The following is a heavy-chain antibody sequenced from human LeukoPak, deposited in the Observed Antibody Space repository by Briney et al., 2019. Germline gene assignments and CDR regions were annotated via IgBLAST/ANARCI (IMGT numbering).Heavy chain of an antibody. CDR3: ARVGKYCTSTSCYSRYYYYMDV. CDR1: GFTFDDYA. D-gene: IGHD2-2*02. CDR2: INWDGSSI. Sequence: GGSLRLSCAASGFTFDDYAMSWVRQVPGKGLEWVSSINWDGSSIGYLDSVKGRFTISRDNAKNSLFLQMNGLRAEDTAFYYCARVGKYCTSTSCYSRYYYYMDVWGKGTTVTVS. V-gene: IGHV3-20*04. J-gene: IGHJ6*03.